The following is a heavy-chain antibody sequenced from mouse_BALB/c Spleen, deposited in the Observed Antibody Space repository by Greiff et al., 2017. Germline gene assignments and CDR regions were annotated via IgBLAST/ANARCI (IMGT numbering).Heavy chain of an antibody. D-gene: IGHD1-2*01. V-gene: IGHV3-6*02. CDR2: ISYDGSN. J-gene: IGHJ2*01. CDR1: GYSITSGYY. Sequence: EVQVVESGPGLVKPSQSLSLTCSVTGYSITSGYYWNWIRQFPGNKLEWMGYISYDGSNNYNPSLKNRISITRDTSKNQFFLKLNSVTTEDTATYYCARDYYGFHYFDYWGQGTTRTVSS. CDR3: ARDYYGFHYFDY.